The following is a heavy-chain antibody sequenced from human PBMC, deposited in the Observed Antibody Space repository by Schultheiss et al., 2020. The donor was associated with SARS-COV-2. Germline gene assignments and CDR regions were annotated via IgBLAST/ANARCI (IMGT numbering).Heavy chain of an antibody. Sequence: GGSLRLSCHGSGYSFALYWIGWVRQMPGKGLEWMGIIYPGDSDTNYSPSFQGQVTISVDKSINTAYLQWSSLKASDTAMYFCARHLDHGGNYYMDVWGKGTTVTVSS. V-gene: IGHV5-51*01. CDR3: ARHLDHGGNYYMDV. J-gene: IGHJ6*03. CDR1: GYSFALYW. D-gene: IGHD4-23*01. CDR2: IYPGDSDT.